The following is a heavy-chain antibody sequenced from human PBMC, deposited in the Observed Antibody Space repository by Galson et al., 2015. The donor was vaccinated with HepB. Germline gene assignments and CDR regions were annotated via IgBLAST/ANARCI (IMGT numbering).Heavy chain of an antibody. J-gene: IGHJ4*01. CDR1: GFTVSANY. V-gene: IGHV3-53*01. CDR3: ARGTYLYDDSGYYFDY. CDR2: VYRGGGT. D-gene: IGHD3-22*01. Sequence: SLRLSCAASGFTVSANYMNWVRQAPGKGLEWVSVVYRGGGTTYYADSVKGRFTISRDNSTNTLSLQMNSLRAEDTAIYYCARGTYLYDDSGYYFDYWGHGTLVTVSS.